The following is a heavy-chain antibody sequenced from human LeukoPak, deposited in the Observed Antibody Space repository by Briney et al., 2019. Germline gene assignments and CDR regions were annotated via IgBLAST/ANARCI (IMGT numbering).Heavy chain of an antibody. V-gene: IGHV3-64*01. J-gene: IGHJ3*02. CDR1: GFTFCSYA. D-gene: IGHD5-18*01. Sequence: GGSLRLSCAASGFTFCSYAMHWVRQAPGKGLEYVSAISSNGGSTYYANSVKGRFTISRDNSKNTLYLQMGSLRAEDMAVYYCAREIIQLGPLRGHAFDIWGQGTMVTVSS. CDR2: ISSNGGST. CDR3: AREIIQLGPLRGHAFDI.